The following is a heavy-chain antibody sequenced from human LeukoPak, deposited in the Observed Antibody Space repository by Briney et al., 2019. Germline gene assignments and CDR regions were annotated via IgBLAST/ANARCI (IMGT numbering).Heavy chain of an antibody. J-gene: IGHJ4*02. CDR3: AKDSNWNYVCPLNY. V-gene: IGHV3-23*01. Sequence: GGSLRLSCAASGFTFSSYAMSWVRQAPGKGLKWVSAISGSGGSTYYADSVKGRFTISRDNSKNTLYLQMNSLRAEDTAVYYCAKDSNWNYVCPLNYWGQGTLVTVSS. CDR1: GFTFSSYA. CDR2: ISGSGGST. D-gene: IGHD1-7*01.